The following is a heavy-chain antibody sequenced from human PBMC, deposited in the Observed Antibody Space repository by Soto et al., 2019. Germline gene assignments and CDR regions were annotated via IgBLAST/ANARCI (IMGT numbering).Heavy chain of an antibody. Sequence: SETLSLTCTVSGGSISSGGYYWSWIRQHPGKGLEWIGYIYYSGSTYYNPSLKSRVTISVDTSKNQFSLKLSSVTAADTAVYYCAARGNSGPQLDYWGQGTLVTVSS. D-gene: IGHD2-21*02. J-gene: IGHJ4*02. CDR2: IYYSGST. V-gene: IGHV4-30-4*08. CDR1: GGSISSGGYY. CDR3: AARGNSGPQLDY.